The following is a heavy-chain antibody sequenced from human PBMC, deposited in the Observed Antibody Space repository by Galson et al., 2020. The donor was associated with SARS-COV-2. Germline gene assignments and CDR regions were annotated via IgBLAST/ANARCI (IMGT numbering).Heavy chain of an antibody. D-gene: IGHD4-17*01. CDR1: GFNFSRYA. CDR2: ISGSGGST. Sequence: GGSLRLSCAASGFNFSRYAMSWVRQAPGKGLEWVSAISGSGGSTYYADSVKGRFTISRDNSKNTLYLQMNSLRAEDTAVYYCAKDHTVTTVGGYYYYYGMDVWGQGTTVTVSS. J-gene: IGHJ6*02. CDR3: AKDHTVTTVGGYYYYYGMDV. V-gene: IGHV3-23*01.